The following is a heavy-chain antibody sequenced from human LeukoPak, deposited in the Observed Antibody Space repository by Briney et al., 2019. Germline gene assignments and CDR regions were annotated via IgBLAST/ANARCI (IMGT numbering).Heavy chain of an antibody. V-gene: IGHV3-23*01. CDR2: ISGSGGST. D-gene: IGHD3-3*01. CDR3: AFAGRFLEWLSIFDY. J-gene: IGHJ4*02. CDR1: GFTFSSYA. Sequence: GGSLILSCAASGFTFSSYAMSWVRQAPGKGLEWVSAISGSGGSTYYADSVKGRFTISRDNSKNTLYLQMNSLRAEDTAVYYCAFAGRFLEWLSIFDYWGQGTLVTVSS.